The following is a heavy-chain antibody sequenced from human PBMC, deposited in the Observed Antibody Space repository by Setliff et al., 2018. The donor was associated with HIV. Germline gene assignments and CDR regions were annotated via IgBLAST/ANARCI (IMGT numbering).Heavy chain of an antibody. Sequence: SETLSLTCTVSGGSISSDNYYWSWIRQPAGKGLEWIGHIYTSGTTVYNHSLKSRVAISVDTSRNQFSLKVSSVTAADTAVYYCTTVWRGSGYSYGLLYFQQWGQGTLVTVSS. CDR1: GGSISSDNYY. CDR3: TTVWRGSGYSYGLLYFQQ. V-gene: IGHV4-61*09. J-gene: IGHJ1*01. D-gene: IGHD5-18*01. CDR2: IYTSGTT.